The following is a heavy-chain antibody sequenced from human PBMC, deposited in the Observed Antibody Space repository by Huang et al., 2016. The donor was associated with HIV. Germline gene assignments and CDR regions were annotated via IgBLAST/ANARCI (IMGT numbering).Heavy chain of an antibody. CDR1: GGSFSGYY. D-gene: IGHD1-26*01. J-gene: IGHJ3*01. CDR3: ARPKLGAHDSFDV. Sequence: QVQLQQWGAGLLKPSETLSLTCAVSGGSFSGYYWSLIRQPPGNGLEWIGQINHSGSTDYTPSLKSRVTMSVDTSKNQFSLRLNSVSAADTAVYFCARPKLGAHDSFDVWGQGTMVTVSS. V-gene: IGHV4-34*01. CDR2: INHSGST.